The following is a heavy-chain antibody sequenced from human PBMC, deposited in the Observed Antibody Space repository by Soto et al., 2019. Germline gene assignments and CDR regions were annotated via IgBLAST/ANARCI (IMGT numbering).Heavy chain of an antibody. D-gene: IGHD3-22*01. CDR2: IYYSGST. V-gene: IGHV4-31*03. Sequence: QVQLQESGPGLVKPSQTLSLTCTVSGGSISSGGYYWSWIRQHPGKGLEWIGYIYYSGSTYYNPSLKRRITISVDTSKNQFSLELSSVTAADTAVYYCARGRGGYYDSSGYYYFDYWGQGTLVTVSS. J-gene: IGHJ4*02. CDR1: GGSISSGGYY. CDR3: ARGRGGYYDSSGYYYFDY.